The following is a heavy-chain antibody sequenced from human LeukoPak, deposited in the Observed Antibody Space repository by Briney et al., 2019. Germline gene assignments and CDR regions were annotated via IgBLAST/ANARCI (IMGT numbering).Heavy chain of an antibody. D-gene: IGHD3-3*01. Sequence: GRSLRLSCAASGFTFSSYAMHWVRQAPGKGLEWVAVISYDGSNKYYADSVKGRFTISRDNSKNTLYLQMNSLRAEDTAVYYCAKDRRITIFGVVPPDYWGQGTLVTVSS. V-gene: IGHV3-30-3*01. CDR1: GFTFSSYA. CDR2: ISYDGSNK. CDR3: AKDRRITIFGVVPPDY. J-gene: IGHJ4*02.